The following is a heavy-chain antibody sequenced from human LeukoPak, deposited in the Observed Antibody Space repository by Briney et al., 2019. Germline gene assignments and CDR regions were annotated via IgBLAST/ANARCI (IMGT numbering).Heavy chain of an antibody. V-gene: IGHV3-53*01. CDR1: GFTVNNNY. Sequence: GGSLRLSCAASGFTVNNNYMSWVRQAPGKGLEWVSVIYSGGNTYYADSVKGRFTISRDNSKNTLYLQMNSLRAEDTAVYYCARDKSYSSGWYLSGYFDYWGQGTLVTVSS. J-gene: IGHJ4*02. CDR3: ARDKSYSSGWYLSGYFDY. CDR2: IYSGGNT. D-gene: IGHD6-19*01.